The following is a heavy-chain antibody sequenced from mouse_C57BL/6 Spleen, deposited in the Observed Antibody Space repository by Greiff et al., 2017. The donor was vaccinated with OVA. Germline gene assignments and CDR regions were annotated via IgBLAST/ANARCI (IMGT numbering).Heavy chain of an antibody. CDR2: IYPGDGDT. D-gene: IGHD1-1*01. CDR3: ARWDYYGSSYNY. CDR1: GYAFSSYW. V-gene: IGHV1-80*01. Sequence: QVQLKESGAELVKPGASVKISCKASGYAFSSYWMNWVKQRPGKGLEWIGQIYPGDGDTNYNGKFKGKATLTADKSSSTAYMQLSILTSEDSAVYFCARWDYYGSSYNYWGQGTTLTVSS. J-gene: IGHJ2*01.